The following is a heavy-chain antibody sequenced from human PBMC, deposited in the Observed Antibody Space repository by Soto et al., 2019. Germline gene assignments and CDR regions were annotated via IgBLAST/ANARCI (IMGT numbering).Heavy chain of an antibody. Sequence: EVQLLESGGGLVQPGGYLRLSCAASGFSFSNYIMSWVRQAPGKGLEWVANINEDGSGKYYVDSVKGRFTISRDNAKNSLYLQMDSLRVEDTALYFCARWEYNSGIWTLRDWGQGTLVTVSS. CDR1: GFSFSNYI. V-gene: IGHV3-7*01. J-gene: IGHJ1*01. CDR3: ARWEYNSGIWTLRD. D-gene: IGHD6-13*01. CDR2: INEDGSGK.